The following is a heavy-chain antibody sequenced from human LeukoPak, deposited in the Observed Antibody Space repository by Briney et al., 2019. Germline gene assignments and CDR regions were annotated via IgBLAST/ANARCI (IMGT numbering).Heavy chain of an antibody. Sequence: SETLSLTCTVSGGSISSGGYYWSWIRQHPGKGLEWIGYIYYSGSTYYNPSLKSRVTISVDTSKNQSSLKLSSVTAADTAVYYCTGGFQSSGYGFDIWGQGTMVTVSS. CDR2: IYYSGST. V-gene: IGHV4-31*03. D-gene: IGHD6-19*01. CDR3: TGGFQSSGYGFDI. CDR1: GGSISSGGYY. J-gene: IGHJ3*02.